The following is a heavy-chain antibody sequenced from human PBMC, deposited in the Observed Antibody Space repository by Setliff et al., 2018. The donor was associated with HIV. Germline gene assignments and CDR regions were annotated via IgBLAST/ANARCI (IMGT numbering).Heavy chain of an antibody. J-gene: IGHJ5*02. CDR1: GYTSTNYY. D-gene: IGHD3-22*01. Sequence: GASVKVSCKASGYTSTNYYLHWVRQAPGQGLEWMGWINPNSGGTNYAQKFQGRVTMTRDTSISTAYMELSRLRYDDTAIYYCARGADHFDTSGYYSFFDPWGQGTLVTVSS. V-gene: IGHV1-2*02. CDR2: INPNSGGT. CDR3: ARGADHFDTSGYYSFFDP.